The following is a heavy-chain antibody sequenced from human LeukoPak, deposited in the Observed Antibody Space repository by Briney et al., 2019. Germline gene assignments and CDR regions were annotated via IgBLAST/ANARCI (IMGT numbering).Heavy chain of an antibody. CDR3: ARGYYDILTGYSESAFDI. D-gene: IGHD3-9*01. Sequence: SEILSLTCTVSGGSISSYYWSWIRQPPGKGLEWIGYIYNSGSTNYNPSLKSRVTILVGTSKNQFSLKLSSVTAADTAVYYCARGYYDILTGYSESAFDIWGEGTKVTVSS. V-gene: IGHV4-59*01. CDR2: IYNSGST. CDR1: GGSISSYY. J-gene: IGHJ3*02.